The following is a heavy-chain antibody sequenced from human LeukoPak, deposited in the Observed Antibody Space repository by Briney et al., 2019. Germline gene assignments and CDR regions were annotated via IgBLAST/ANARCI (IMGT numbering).Heavy chain of an antibody. CDR1: GGSINTYY. D-gene: IGHD2-15*01. J-gene: IGHJ5*02. V-gene: IGHV4-59*01. Sequence: SETLSLTCTVSGGSINTYYWSWLRQPPGKGLEWIGYISDSGSPSYNSSLKSRVTISIDTSKKQFSLMLSSVTAADTAIYYCARSTQRYCSGGTCFPYWFDPWGRGALVTV. CDR3: ARSTQRYCSGGTCFPYWFDP. CDR2: ISDSGSP.